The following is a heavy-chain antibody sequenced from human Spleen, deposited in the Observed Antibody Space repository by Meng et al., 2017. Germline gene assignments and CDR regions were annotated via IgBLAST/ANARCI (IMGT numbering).Heavy chain of an antibody. CDR3: ARGMSYSDAAGAY. Sequence: QVQLQQWGAGLLKPSETLSLTCGVDGGSSSRYYVSWIRQPPGKGLEWIGEINLSGRTNYNPPLRSRLTLSVDTSQNHFSLKLTSVTAADTAVYYCARGMSYSDAAGAYWGQGTLVTVSS. V-gene: IGHV4-34*02. D-gene: IGHD3-22*01. CDR2: INLSGRT. CDR1: GGSSSRYY. J-gene: IGHJ4*02.